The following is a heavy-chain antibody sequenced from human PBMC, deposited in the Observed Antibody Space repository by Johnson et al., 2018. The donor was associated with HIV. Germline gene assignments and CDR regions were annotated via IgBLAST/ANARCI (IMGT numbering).Heavy chain of an antibody. CDR2: ISYDGSTK. CDR3: ARVRGGRENAFDI. D-gene: IGHD1-26*01. J-gene: IGHJ3*02. V-gene: IGHV3-30*03. CDR1: GFTFSSYG. Sequence: QVQLVESGGGVVQPGRSLRLSCAASGFTFSSYGIYWVRQAPGKGLEWVTVISYDGSTKYYADSVKGRFTISRDNSKNTLYLQMNSLRAEDTAMYYCARVRGGRENAFDIWGQGTMVTVSS.